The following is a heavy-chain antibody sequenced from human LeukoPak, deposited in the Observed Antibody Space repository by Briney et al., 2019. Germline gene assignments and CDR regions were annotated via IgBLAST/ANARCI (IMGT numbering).Heavy chain of an antibody. CDR1: GYTLTELS. CDR2: FDPEDGET. Sequence: GASVKVSCKVSGYTLTELSMHWVRQAPGKGLEWMGGFDPEDGETIYAQKFQGRVTITEDTSTDTAYMELSSLRSEDTAVYYCATGTYGSGRPDYWGQGTLVTVSS. V-gene: IGHV1-24*01. J-gene: IGHJ4*02. D-gene: IGHD3-10*01. CDR3: ATGTYGSGRPDY.